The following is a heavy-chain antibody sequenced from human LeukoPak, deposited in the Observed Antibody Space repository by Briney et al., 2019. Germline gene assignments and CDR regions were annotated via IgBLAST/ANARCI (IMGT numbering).Heavy chain of an antibody. V-gene: IGHV4-34*01. Sequence: SETLSLTRAVYGGSFSGYYWSWIRQPPGKGLEWIGEINHSGSTNYNPSLKSRVTISVDTSKNQFSLKLSSVTAADTAVYYCARYPIAAVGTCFDYWGQGTLVTVSS. CDR2: INHSGST. D-gene: IGHD6-13*01. CDR1: GGSFSGYY. J-gene: IGHJ4*02. CDR3: ARYPIAAVGTCFDY.